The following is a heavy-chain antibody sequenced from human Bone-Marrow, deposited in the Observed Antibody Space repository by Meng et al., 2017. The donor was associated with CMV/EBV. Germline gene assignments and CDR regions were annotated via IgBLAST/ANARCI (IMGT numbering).Heavy chain of an antibody. Sequence: SETLSLTCTVSGGSVSSGSYYWSWIRQPPGKGLEWIGYIYYSGSTNYNPSLKSRVTISVDTSKNQFSLKLSSVTAADTAVYYCARRDAVRDYYGMDVWGQGTTVTVSS. D-gene: IGHD2-8*01. CDR3: ARRDAVRDYYGMDV. J-gene: IGHJ6*02. V-gene: IGHV4-61*01. CDR1: GGSVSSGSYY. CDR2: IYYSGST.